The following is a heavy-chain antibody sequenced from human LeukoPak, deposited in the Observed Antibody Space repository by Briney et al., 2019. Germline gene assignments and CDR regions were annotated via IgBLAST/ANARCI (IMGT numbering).Heavy chain of an antibody. CDR1: GYTFTYYY. CDR3: ARRAGAYSHPYDY. Sequence: ASVKVSCKAAGYTFTYYYIHWVRQAPGQGREWMGGINPNSGGTNYAQKFQGRVTMTRDTSISTAYMELSRLRSDDTAVYYCARRAGAYSHPYDYWGQGTLVTVSS. D-gene: IGHD4/OR15-4a*01. J-gene: IGHJ4*02. CDR2: INPNSGGT. V-gene: IGHV1-2*02.